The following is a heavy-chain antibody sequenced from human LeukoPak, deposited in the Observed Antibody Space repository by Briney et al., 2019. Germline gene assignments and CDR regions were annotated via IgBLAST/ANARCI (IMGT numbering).Heavy chain of an antibody. CDR2: IEWDDDK. J-gene: IGHJ4*02. CDR3: AHNSHFDY. D-gene: IGHD5-18*01. CDR1: GFSLSTSGVG. V-gene: IGHV2-5*02. Sequence: SGPTLVNPTQTLTLTCTCSGFSLSTSGVGVGWICQPPGKALVWLALIEWDDDKRYSPSRKSRLTTTKDTSKNQVVHTMTNMDPVDTATYYCAHNSHFDYWGQGTLAPVSS.